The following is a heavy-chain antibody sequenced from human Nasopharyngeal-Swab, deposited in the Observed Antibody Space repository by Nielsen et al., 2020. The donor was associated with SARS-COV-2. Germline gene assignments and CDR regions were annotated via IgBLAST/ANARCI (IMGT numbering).Heavy chain of an antibody. CDR3: ARDTSVDIVLLYYGMDV. V-gene: IGHV3-30*03. Sequence: GGSLRLSCAASGFTFTSYGMHWVRQAPGKGLEWVAAISFDGSKKYYADSVKGRFTIYRYSSKNTLYMQMNSPGAEDTSVYDCARDTSVDIVLLYYGMDVWGQGTTVTVSS. D-gene: IGHD5-12*01. CDR2: ISFDGSKK. CDR1: GFTFTSYG. J-gene: IGHJ6*02.